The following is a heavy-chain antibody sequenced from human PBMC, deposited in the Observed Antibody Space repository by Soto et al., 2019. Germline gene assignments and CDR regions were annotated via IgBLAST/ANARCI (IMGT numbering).Heavy chain of an antibody. Sequence: SETLSLTCAVSGGSISSGGSSWSWIRRPPGKALEWIGYIYHSGSTYYNPSLKSRVSISADRSKNQISLRLRSVTAADTAVYYCARGGYSGYDFRFDQWGQGTLVTVSS. CDR1: GGSISSGGSS. CDR2: IYHSGST. D-gene: IGHD5-12*01. V-gene: IGHV4-30-2*01. CDR3: ARGGYSGYDFRFDQ. J-gene: IGHJ4*02.